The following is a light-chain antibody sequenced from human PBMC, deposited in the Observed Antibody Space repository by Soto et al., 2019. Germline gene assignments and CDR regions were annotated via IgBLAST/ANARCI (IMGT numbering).Light chain of an antibody. J-gene: IGKJ4*01. Sequence: IVLTHSPAALCFSPGEGATLSCTPSQRLSRYLAWYQQKPHHDPRLLLYDASNRATGIPARFHGSWSVTDFTINISSLEHEDFEGYYRQPRSKWALTFGGGNKVDI. CDR2: DAS. CDR3: QPRSKWALT. V-gene: IGKV3-11*01. CDR1: QRLSRY.